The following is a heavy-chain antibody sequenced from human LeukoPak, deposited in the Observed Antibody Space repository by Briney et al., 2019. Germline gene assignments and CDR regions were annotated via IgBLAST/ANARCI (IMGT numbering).Heavy chain of an antibody. CDR1: GFTFYNYA. CDR3: AREIAVEPTFDY. D-gene: IGHD6-19*01. Sequence: PGGSLRLSCAASGFTFYNYAMHWVRPAPGKGLAWVSSINSSSNYIYYADSVKGRFTISRDNAKNSLYLQMNSLRAEYTAVYYCAREIAVEPTFDYWGQGTLVTVSS. V-gene: IGHV3-21*01. J-gene: IGHJ4*02. CDR2: INSSSNYI.